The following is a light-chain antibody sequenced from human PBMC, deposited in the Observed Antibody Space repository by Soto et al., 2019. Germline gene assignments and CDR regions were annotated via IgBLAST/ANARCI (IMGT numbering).Light chain of an antibody. Sequence: QTVVTQEPSLTVSPGGTVTLTCASSTGAVTSGYYPNWFQQKPGQAPTSLIYSTTNRHPWTPPRFSGSLLGGKAALPLSGVQPEDEVEYYCLPYYDGARVFGGGTKLTVL. V-gene: IGLV7-43*01. CDR2: STT. CDR3: LPYYDGARV. J-gene: IGLJ2*01. CDR1: TGAVTSGYY.